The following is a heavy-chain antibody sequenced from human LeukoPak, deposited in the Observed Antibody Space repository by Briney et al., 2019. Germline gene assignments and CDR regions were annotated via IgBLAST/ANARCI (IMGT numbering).Heavy chain of an antibody. J-gene: IGHJ3*02. V-gene: IGHV3-11*01. CDR2: TNTAGNTI. D-gene: IGHD3-22*01. CDR3: ARATYDSSAVDAFDI. Sequence: GGSLRLSCAASGFTFRDYFMSWIRQAPGKGLEWVAYTNTAGNTIYYADSMKGRFTITRDNAKNSLYLQMNTLRAEDTAVYYCARATYDSSAVDAFDIWGQGTMVTVSP. CDR1: GFTFRDYF.